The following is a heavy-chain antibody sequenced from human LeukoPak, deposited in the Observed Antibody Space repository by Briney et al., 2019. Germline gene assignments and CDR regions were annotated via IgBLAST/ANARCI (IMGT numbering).Heavy chain of an antibody. CDR3: AREPEARGYYYYYMDV. CDR2: IIPIFGTA. CDR1: GGTFSSYA. Sequence: SVKVSCKASGGTFSSYAISWLRQAPGQGLEWMGRIIPIFGTANYAQKFQGRVTITTDESTSTAYMELSSLRSEDTAVYYCAREPEARGYYYYYMDVWGKGTTVTVSS. J-gene: IGHJ6*03. V-gene: IGHV1-69*05.